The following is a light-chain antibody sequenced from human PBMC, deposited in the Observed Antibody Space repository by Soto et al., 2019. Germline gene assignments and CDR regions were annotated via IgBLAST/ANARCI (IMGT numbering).Light chain of an antibody. J-gene: IGLJ2*01. CDR2: GVT. CDR1: SSDVGRYNY. CDR3: SAYTINTTVI. Sequence: QSALTQPASVSGSPGQSITISCTGTSSDVGRYNYVSWYQQHPGKAPKLMIYGVTNRPSGVSNRFSGSKSGNTASLTISGLQAEDESDYYCSAYTINTTVIFGGGTKLTVL. V-gene: IGLV2-14*03.